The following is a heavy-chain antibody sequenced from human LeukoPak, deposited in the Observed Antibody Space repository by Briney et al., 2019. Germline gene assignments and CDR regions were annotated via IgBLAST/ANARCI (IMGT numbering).Heavy chain of an antibody. CDR2: INHSGST. CDR1: GGSFRGYY. CDR3: ARVMGWFGGFDY. J-gene: IGHJ4*02. Sequence: SETLSLTCAVYGGSFRGYYWSWIRQPPGKGLEWIGEINHSGSTNYNPSLKSRVTISVDTSKNQFSLKLRSVTAADTAVYYCARVMGWFGGFDYWGQGTLVTVSS. V-gene: IGHV4-34*01. D-gene: IGHD3-10*01.